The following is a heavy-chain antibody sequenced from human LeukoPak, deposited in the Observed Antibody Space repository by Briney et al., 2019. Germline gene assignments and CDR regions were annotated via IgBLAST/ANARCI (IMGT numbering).Heavy chain of an antibody. D-gene: IGHD1-26*01. V-gene: IGHV4-38-2*01. CDR3: ARNGGYGKFDY. CDR2: IDHSGST. CDR1: GYSISSVYF. J-gene: IGHJ4*02. Sequence: SETLSLTCAVSGYSISSVYFWGWLRRPPGKGLEWIGTIDHSGSTYYNPALKSRVTMSVDTSKNQFSLNLSSVTAADTAFYYCARNGGYGKFDYWGQGTLVTVSS.